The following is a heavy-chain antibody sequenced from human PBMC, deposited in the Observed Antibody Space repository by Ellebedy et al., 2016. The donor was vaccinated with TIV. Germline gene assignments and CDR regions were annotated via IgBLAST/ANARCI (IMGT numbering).Heavy chain of an antibody. CDR2: ISSNSGLI. J-gene: IGHJ4*02. D-gene: IGHD5-12*01. CDR1: GFSFSTFS. CDR3: ARDGRGYEIPFDY. Sequence: PGGSLRLSCAASGFSFSTFSMNWVRQAPGKGLEWVSYISSNSGLIYYADSVKGRFTISRDNAKNSVSLQMNSLRDEDTAVYYCARDGRGYEIPFDYWGQGILVTVSS. V-gene: IGHV3-48*02.